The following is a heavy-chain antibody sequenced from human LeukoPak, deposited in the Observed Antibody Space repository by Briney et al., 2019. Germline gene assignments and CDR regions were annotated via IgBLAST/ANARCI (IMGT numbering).Heavy chain of an antibody. J-gene: IGHJ3*02. V-gene: IGHV4-34*01. D-gene: IGHD2-15*01. Sequence: SETLSLTCAVYGGSFSGYYWSWIRQPPGKGLEWIGEINHSGSTNYNPSLKSRVTISVDTSKNQFSLQLNSVTPEDTAVYYCARTARSVVVVAGSGAFDIWGQGTMVTVSS. CDR2: INHSGST. CDR1: GGSFSGYY. CDR3: ARTARSVVVVAGSGAFDI.